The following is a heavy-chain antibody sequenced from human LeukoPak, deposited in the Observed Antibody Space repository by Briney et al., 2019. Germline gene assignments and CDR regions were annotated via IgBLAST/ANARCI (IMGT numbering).Heavy chain of an antibody. CDR1: GGSISSYY. D-gene: IGHD5-12*01. J-gene: IGHJ3*02. CDR2: IYYSGST. Sequence: SETLSLTCTVSGGSISSYYWSWIRQPPGKGLEWIGYIYYSGSTNYNPSLKSRVTISVDTSKNQFSLKLSSVTAADTAVYYCARSAGGWLRLGALDIWGQGTMVTVSS. V-gene: IGHV4-59*01. CDR3: ARSAGGWLRLGALDI.